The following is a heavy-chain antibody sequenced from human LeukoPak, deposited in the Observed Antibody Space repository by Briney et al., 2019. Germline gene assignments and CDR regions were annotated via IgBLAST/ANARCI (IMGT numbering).Heavy chain of an antibody. CDR2: IIPIFGAP. J-gene: IGHJ4*02. V-gene: IGHV1-69*05. CDR1: GGTFSSKA. Sequence: GASVKVSCKASGGTFSSKAISWVRQAPGQGLEWIGGIIPIFGAPFYAQKFQGRVTITTDESTNTANMELDSLKSVDTAVYYCARGFSSSWSYFENWGQGTLVTVSS. D-gene: IGHD6-13*01. CDR3: ARGFSSSWSYFEN.